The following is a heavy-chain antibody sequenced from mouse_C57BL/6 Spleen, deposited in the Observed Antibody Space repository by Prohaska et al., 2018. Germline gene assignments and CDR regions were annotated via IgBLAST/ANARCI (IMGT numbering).Heavy chain of an antibody. V-gene: IGHV1-80*01. J-gene: IGHJ4*01. D-gene: IGHD1-1*01. CDR1: GYAFSSYW. CDR2: IYPGDGDT. CDR3: ARSTTVPSMDY. Sequence: LKISCKASGYAFSSYWMNWVKPRPGKGLEWIGQIYPGDGDTNYNGKFKGKATLTADKSSSTAYRQLSGLTSEDSAVYFCARSTTVPSMDYWGQGTSVTVSS.